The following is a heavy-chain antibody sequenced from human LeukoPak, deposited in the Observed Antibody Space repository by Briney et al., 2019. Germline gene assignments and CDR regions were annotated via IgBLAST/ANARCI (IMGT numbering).Heavy chain of an antibody. V-gene: IGHV1-18*01. D-gene: IGHD2-2*01. CDR1: GYTFSNFG. Sequence: ASVKVSCKASGYTFSNFGISWVRQAPGQGLEWMGWISGNNDNPNYGQKFQGRLTVTTDSSTNTAYMELRNLRSDDTAVYYCARAGTSTDDYWGQGTLVTVSS. J-gene: IGHJ4*02. CDR3: ARAGTSTDDY. CDR2: ISGNNDNP.